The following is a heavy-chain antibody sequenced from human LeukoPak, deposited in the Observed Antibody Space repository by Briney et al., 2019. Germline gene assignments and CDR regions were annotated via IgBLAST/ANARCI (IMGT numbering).Heavy chain of an antibody. CDR2: IYYSGGT. D-gene: IGHD1-26*01. CDR1: GGSISSSGYY. CDR3: ARGGGSYFMDY. V-gene: IGHV4-39*07. J-gene: IGHJ4*02. Sequence: PSETLSPTCTVSGGSISSSGYYWGWIRPPPGKGLEWIGSIYYSGGTYYNPSLKSRVTISVDTSKNQFSLKLSSVTAADTAVYCCARGGGSYFMDYWGQGTLVTVSS.